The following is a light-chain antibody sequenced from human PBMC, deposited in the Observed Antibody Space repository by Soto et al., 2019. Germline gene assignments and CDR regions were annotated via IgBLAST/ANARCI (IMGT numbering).Light chain of an antibody. CDR2: GAS. CDR3: QQYNNSPPYT. V-gene: IGKV3-15*01. J-gene: IGKJ2*01. CDR1: QSVSSN. Sequence: EIVMTQSPATLSMSPGERATLSCRASQSVSSNLAWYQQKPGQAPRLLIYGASTRATGIPARFSGSGSGTEFTLTISRLQSEDFAVYYCQQYNNSPPYTFGQGTKLEIK.